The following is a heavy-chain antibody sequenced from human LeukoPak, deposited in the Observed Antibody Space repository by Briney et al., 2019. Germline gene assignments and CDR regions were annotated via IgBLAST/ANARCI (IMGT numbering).Heavy chain of an antibody. CDR3: ARPRDGDDAFDI. V-gene: IGHV4-59*08. CDR2: IYYSGST. CDR1: GGSISSYY. Sequence: PSETLSLTCTVSGGSISSYYWSWIRQPPGKGLEWIGYIYYSGSTNYNPSLKSRVTISVDTSKNQFSLKLSSVTAADTAVYYCARPRDGDDAFDIWGQGTMVTVSS. J-gene: IGHJ3*02. D-gene: IGHD3-10*01.